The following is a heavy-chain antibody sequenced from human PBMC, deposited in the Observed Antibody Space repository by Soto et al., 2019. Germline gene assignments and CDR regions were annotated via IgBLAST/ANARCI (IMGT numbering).Heavy chain of an antibody. Sequence: QVQLVQSAAEVKKPGASVKVSCKASGYSFTSYGISWVRRAPGQGLEWMGWVSPYNGHTQFAQRFQGRVTMTTVTSTKTAYMELRNLRSDDTAHYYCARDLTIVPATHPRLENYGMDVWGQGTTVIVSS. V-gene: IGHV1-18*01. J-gene: IGHJ6*02. D-gene: IGHD2-2*01. CDR2: VSPYNGHT. CDR3: ARDLTIVPATHPRLENYGMDV. CDR1: GYSFTSYG.